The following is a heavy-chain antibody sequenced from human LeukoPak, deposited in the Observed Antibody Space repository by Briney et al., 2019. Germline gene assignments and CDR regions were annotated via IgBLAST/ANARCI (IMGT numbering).Heavy chain of an antibody. V-gene: IGHV3-33*06. CDR1: GFTFSSSW. D-gene: IGHD3-9*01. CDR2: IWFDGTNK. J-gene: IGHJ4*02. Sequence: PGGSLRLSCAASGFTFSSSWMTWVRQAPGKGLEWVAVIWFDGTNKYYADSVKGRFTISRDNSKKTLYLQMNSLRAEDMAVYYCAKDQYDILTGTTYYFDYWGQGTLVTVSS. CDR3: AKDQYDILTGTTYYFDY.